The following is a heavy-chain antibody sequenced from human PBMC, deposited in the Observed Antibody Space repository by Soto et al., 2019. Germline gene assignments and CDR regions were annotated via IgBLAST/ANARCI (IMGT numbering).Heavy chain of an antibody. J-gene: IGHJ6*01. V-gene: IGHV1-2*02. CDR1: GYTFTGYY. CDR3: ARWGLPEADPYEYSGRDV. CDR2: INPDTGGT. Sequence: QVQLVQSGSEVKEPGASVKVSCKASGYTFTGYYVLWVRQAPGQGPECMGWINPDTGGTNNAQKFQERGIMTEARVTSRAYVGRRSLKSDDTVVYYCARWGLPEADPYEYSGRDVWCQGTTVTVAS. D-gene: IGHD6-19*01.